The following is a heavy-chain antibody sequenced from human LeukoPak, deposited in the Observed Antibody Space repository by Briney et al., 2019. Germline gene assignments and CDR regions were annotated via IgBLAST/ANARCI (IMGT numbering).Heavy chain of an antibody. CDR1: GFTFSASW. J-gene: IGHJ4*02. CDR2: IKQDGSEK. Sequence: GGSLRLSCAASGFTFSASWMSWVRQAPGKGLEWVANIKQDGSEKYYVDSVKGRFTISRDNAKNSLYLQMNSLRAEDAAVYYCARERAAADTYYFDYWGQGTLVTVSS. V-gene: IGHV3-7*03. D-gene: IGHD6-13*01. CDR3: ARERAAADTYYFDY.